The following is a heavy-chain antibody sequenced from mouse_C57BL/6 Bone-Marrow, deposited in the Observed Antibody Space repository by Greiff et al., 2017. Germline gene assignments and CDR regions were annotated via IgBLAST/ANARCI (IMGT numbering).Heavy chain of an antibody. CDR3: ARSWYYYFDY. V-gene: IGHV1-19*01. CDR2: INPYNGGT. CDR1: GYTFTDYY. Sequence: EVQLQESGPVLVKPGASVKMSCKASGYTFTDYYMNWVKQSHGKSLEWIGVINPYNGGTSYNQKFKGKATLTVDKSSSTAYMELNSLTSEDSAVYYCARSWYYYFDYWGQGTTLTVSS. D-gene: IGHD1-1*02. J-gene: IGHJ2*01.